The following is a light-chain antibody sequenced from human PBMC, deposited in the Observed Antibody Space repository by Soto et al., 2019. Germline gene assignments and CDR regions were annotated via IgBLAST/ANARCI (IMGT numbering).Light chain of an antibody. J-gene: IGKJ1*01. CDR3: QQYNSSPWT. V-gene: IGKV1-5*01. CDR1: QSISSW. Sequence: DIQMTQSPSTLSASVGDRVTITCRASQSISSWLAWYQQKPGKAPKLLIYDASSLEGGVPSRFSGSGSGTEFTLTITSLQTTPFANYYCQQYNSSPWTFGQGTKVDIK. CDR2: DAS.